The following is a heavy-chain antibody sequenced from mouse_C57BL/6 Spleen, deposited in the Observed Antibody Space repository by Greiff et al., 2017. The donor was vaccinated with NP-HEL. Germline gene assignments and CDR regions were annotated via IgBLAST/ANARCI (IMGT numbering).Heavy chain of an antibody. CDR1: GYTFTSYW. D-gene: IGHD1-1*01. CDR2: IYPGSGST. CDR3: ARREGRSSYWFAD. Sequence: QVQLQQPGAELVKPGASVKMSCKASGYTFTSYWITWVKQRPGQGLEWIGDIYPGSGSTNYNEKFKSKATLTVDTSSSTAYMQLSSLTSEDSAVYYCARREGRSSYWFADWGQGTLVTVSA. V-gene: IGHV1-55*01. J-gene: IGHJ3*01.